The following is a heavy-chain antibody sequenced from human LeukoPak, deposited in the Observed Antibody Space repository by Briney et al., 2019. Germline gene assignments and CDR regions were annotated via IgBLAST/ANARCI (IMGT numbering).Heavy chain of an antibody. D-gene: IGHD3-3*01. CDR2: IIPIFGTA. Sequence: SVKVSCKASGGTFSSYAISWVRQAPGQGLEWMGGIIPIFGTANYAQKFQGRVTITADESTSTAYMELSTLRSEDTAVYYCARLYDSYYYYGMDVWGQGTTVTVSS. J-gene: IGHJ6*02. V-gene: IGHV1-69*13. CDR1: GGTFSSYA. CDR3: ARLYDSYYYYGMDV.